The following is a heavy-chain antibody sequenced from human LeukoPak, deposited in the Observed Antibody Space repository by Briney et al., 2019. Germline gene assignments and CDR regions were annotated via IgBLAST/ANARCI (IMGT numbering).Heavy chain of an antibody. J-gene: IGHJ4*02. CDR1: GGTFSSYA. CDR2: IIPILGIA. Sequence: SVKVSCKASGGTFSSYAISWVRQAPGQGLEWMGRIIPILGIANYAQKFQGRVTITADKSTSTAYMELSSLRSEDTAVYYCARVGHCSGGSCYGWGQGTLVTVSS. CDR3: ARVGHCSGGSCYG. V-gene: IGHV1-69*04. D-gene: IGHD2-15*01.